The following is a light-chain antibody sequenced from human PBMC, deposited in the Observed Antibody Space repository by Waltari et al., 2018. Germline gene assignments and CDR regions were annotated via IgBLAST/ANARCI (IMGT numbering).Light chain of an antibody. CDR3: QMYVRLPVT. Sequence: CRASRSVGTYMAWYQQKPGQAPRLLIFGASNRATGIPDRFSGSGSGTDFSLTISRLEPEDFAVYYCQMYVRLPVTFGHGTRVEIK. V-gene: IGKV3-20*01. CDR2: GAS. J-gene: IGKJ1*01. CDR1: RSVGTY.